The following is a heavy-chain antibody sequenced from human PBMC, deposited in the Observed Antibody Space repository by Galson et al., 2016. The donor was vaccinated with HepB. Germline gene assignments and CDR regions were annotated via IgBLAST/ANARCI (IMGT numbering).Heavy chain of an antibody. Sequence: QSGAEVKKPGESLKISCRGSGYTFTNYWIAWVRQMPGKGLEWMGTIFPADSDTSYSPSFQGQVTISADKSINTAYLQWSSLRASDTALYYCATLTTQSCSSITFYRHFDYWGQGALVTVSS. V-gene: IGHV5-51*01. CDR1: GYTFTNYW. D-gene: IGHD2/OR15-2a*01. CDR2: IFPADSDT. CDR3: ATLTTQSCSSITFYRHFDY. J-gene: IGHJ4*02.